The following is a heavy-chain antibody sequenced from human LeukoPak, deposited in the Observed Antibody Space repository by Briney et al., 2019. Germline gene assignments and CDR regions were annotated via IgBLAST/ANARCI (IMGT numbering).Heavy chain of an antibody. J-gene: IGHJ4*02. CDR2: ISSSSSYI. V-gene: IGHV3-21*01. Sequence: GGSLRLSCAASGFTVSSNYMSWVRQAPGKGLEWVSSISSSSSYIYYADSVKGRFTISRDNAKNSLYLQMNSLRAEDTAVYYCARDPLLYYDSSGHRPHWGQGTLVTVSS. CDR1: GFTVSSNY. CDR3: ARDPLLYYDSSGHRPH. D-gene: IGHD3-22*01.